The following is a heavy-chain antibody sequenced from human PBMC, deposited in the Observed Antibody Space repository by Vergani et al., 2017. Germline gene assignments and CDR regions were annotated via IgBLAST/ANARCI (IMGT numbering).Heavy chain of an antibody. Sequence: QVTLRESDPALVKPTQTLTLTCTFSGFSLSTSGMCVSWIRQPPGKALEWLARIDWDDDKYYSTSLKTRLTISKDTSKNQVVLKMTNMDPVDTATYYCARGDTATYYDDSSAVYRVYYFDYWGQGTLVTVSS. CDR3: ARGDTATYYDDSSAVYRVYYFDY. CDR1: GFSLSTSGMC. D-gene: IGHD3-22*01. V-gene: IGHV2-70*15. J-gene: IGHJ4*02. CDR2: IDWDDDK.